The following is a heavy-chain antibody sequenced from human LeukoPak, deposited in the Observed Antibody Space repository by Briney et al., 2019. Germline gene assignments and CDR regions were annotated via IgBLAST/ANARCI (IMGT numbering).Heavy chain of an antibody. CDR3: AREPLWFGEHY. CDR1: GYTFTSYY. V-gene: IGHV1-46*01. CDR2: INPSGGST. J-gene: IGHJ4*02. Sequence: PGASVKVSCKASGYTFTSYYMHWVRQAPGQGLEWMGIINPSGGSTSYPQKFQGRVTMTRDTSTSTVYMELSSLRSEDTAVYYCAREPLWFGEHYWGQGTLVTVSS. D-gene: IGHD3-10*01.